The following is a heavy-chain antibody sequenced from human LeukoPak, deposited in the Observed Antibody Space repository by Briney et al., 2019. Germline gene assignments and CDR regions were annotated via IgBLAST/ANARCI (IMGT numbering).Heavy chain of an antibody. Sequence: GGSLRLSCAASGFTFSSYAMHWVRQAPGKGLEWVAVISYDGSNKYYADSVKGRFTISRDNSKNTLYLQMNSLRAEDTAVYYCARPPRPTYYDFWTVAPRGAFDIWGQGTMVTVSS. CDR3: ARPPRPTYYDFWTVAPRGAFDI. J-gene: IGHJ3*02. D-gene: IGHD3-3*01. V-gene: IGHV3-30-3*01. CDR2: ISYDGSNK. CDR1: GFTFSSYA.